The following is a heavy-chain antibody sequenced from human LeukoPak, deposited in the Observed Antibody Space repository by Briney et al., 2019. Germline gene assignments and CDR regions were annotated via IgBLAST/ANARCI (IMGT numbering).Heavy chain of an antibody. CDR2: ISSSSSYI. Sequence: PGGSLRLSCAASGFTFSSYSMDWVRQAPGKGLEWVSSISSSSSYIYYADSVKGRFTISRDNAKNLLYLQMNSLRAEDTAVYYCARWHWNDVIDYWGQGTLVTVSS. CDR3: ARWHWNDVIDY. J-gene: IGHJ4*02. V-gene: IGHV3-21*01. CDR1: GFTFSSYS. D-gene: IGHD1-1*01.